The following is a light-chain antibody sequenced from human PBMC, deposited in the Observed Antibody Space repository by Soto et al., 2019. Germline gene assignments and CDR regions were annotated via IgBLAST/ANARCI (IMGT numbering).Light chain of an antibody. Sequence: IVLTQSPGTLSLSPGERATLSCRASQSVGRRYLAWYQQKPGQAPMLLIYDTSERASDIPDRFSGSGSGTVFTLTISRLVPEDFAVYYCQYQGTFGGGTKVEIK. CDR1: QSVGRRY. J-gene: IGKJ4*01. CDR2: DTS. V-gene: IGKV3-20*01. CDR3: QYQGT.